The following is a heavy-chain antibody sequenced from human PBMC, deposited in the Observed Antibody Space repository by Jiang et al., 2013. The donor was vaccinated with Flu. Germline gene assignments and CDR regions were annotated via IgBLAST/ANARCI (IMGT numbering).Heavy chain of an antibody. CDR3: ARLPDTAMGTFYYYYGMDV. CDR2: IYPGDSDT. D-gene: IGHD5-18*01. V-gene: IGHV5-51*01. Sequence: GAEVKKPGESLKISCKGSGYSFTSYWIGWVRQMPGKGLEWMGIIYPGDSDTRYSPSFQGQVTISADKSISTAYLQWSSLEASDTAMYYCARLPDTAMGTFYYYYGMDVWGQGTTVTVSS. J-gene: IGHJ6*02. CDR1: GYSFTSYW.